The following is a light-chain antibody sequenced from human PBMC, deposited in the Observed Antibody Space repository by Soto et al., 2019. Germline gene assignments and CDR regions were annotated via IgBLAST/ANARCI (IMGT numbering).Light chain of an antibody. V-gene: IGLV1-44*01. CDR2: ANN. J-gene: IGLJ1*01. CDR3: AAWDDSLNGYV. CDR1: SSNIGSNT. Sequence: VLTQPPSASGTPGQRVTLSCSGSSSNIGSNTVNWYQQLPGTAPKLLIHANNQRPSGVPDRFSGSKSGTSASLAISWLQSEEADYYCAAWDDSLNGYVFGTGTKLTVL.